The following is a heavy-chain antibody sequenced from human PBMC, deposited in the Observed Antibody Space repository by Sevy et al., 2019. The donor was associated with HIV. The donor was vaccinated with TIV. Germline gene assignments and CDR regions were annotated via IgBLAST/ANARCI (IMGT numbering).Heavy chain of an antibody. CDR2: IKQDGSEK. Sequence: GGSLRLSCAASGFTFSSYWMSWVRQAPGKGLEWVANIKQDGSEKYYVDSVNGRFTISRDNAKNSLYLQMNSLRAEDTAVYCGARDRSWYFAMDVWGQGTTVTVSS. V-gene: IGHV3-7*01. J-gene: IGHJ6*02. CDR3: ARDRSWYFAMDV. CDR1: GFTFSSYW. D-gene: IGHD6-13*01.